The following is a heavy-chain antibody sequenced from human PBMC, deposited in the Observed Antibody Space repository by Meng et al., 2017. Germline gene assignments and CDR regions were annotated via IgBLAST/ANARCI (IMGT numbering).Heavy chain of an antibody. CDR3: AHFDY. V-gene: IGHV3-30*01. J-gene: IGHJ4*02. CDR2: ISYDGSNK. Sequence: QVELVESGGGGVQPGRSLRLSCAASGFTFTSYAMPWVRQAPGKGLEWVAVISYDGSNKYYADSVKGRFTISRDNSKNTLYLQMNSLRAEDTAVYYCAHFDYWGQGTLVTVSS. CDR1: GFTFTSYA.